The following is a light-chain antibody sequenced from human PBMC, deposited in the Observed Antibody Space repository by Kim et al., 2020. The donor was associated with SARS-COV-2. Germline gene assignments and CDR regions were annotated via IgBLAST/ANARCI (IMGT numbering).Light chain of an antibody. V-gene: IGLV3-1*01. Sequence: SYELTQPPSVSVSPGQTASITCSGDKLGDKYACWYQQKAGQSPVLVIYQDRKRPSGIPERFSCSNSGNTATLTISGTQAMDEADYYCQAWDSSTGVYGG. J-gene: IGLJ2*01. CDR2: QDR. CDR1: KLGDKY. CDR3: QAWDSSTGV.